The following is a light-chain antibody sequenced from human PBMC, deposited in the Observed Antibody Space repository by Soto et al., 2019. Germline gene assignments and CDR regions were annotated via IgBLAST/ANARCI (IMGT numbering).Light chain of an antibody. J-gene: IGKJ1*01. CDR1: QSLSFN. Sequence: MVITQSPATLSVSPLEISTLSCRASQSLSFNLAWYQQKPGQAPRLLIYAASTRATGIPARFSGSGSGTEFTLTISSLQSEDFAVYYCQQYYRWPQTFGQGTKVDIK. CDR3: QQYYRWPQT. CDR2: AAS. V-gene: IGKV3-15*01.